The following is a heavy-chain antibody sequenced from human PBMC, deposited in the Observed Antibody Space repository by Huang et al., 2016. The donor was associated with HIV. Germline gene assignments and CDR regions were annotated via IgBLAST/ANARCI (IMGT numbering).Heavy chain of an antibody. Sequence: QVQLVESGGGVVQPGRSLRISCAASGFTFSLYGLHWVRQAPGKGLECVAVISYAWKTKYDAGSVKGRVTISRENSKTTLYLQMNRLRVEDTALYYCAKGGSAAAVLDFWGQGTLITVSS. V-gene: IGHV3-30*18. CDR2: ISYAWKTK. D-gene: IGHD6-13*01. CDR3: AKGGSAAAVLDF. J-gene: IGHJ4*02. CDR1: GFTFSLYG.